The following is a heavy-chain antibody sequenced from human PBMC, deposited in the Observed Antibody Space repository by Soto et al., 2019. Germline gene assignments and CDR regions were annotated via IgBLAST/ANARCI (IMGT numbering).Heavy chain of an antibody. CDR1: GANFNVHY. CDR2: IYSTGAA. Sequence: PSGSLSLTCTASGANFNVHYWSFIRQTPRRGLEWIGYIYSTGAAKYAASLQSRVSLSVDVSERQVFLSLRSVIVADSSIYFRAKWGDGLGVWGQGTTVTVSS. J-gene: IGHJ6*02. D-gene: IGHD3-16*01. V-gene: IGHV4-59*11. CDR3: AKWGDGLGV.